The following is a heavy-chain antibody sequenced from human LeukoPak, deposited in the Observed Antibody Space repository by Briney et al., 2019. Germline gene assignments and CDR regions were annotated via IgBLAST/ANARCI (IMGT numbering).Heavy chain of an antibody. D-gene: IGHD4-17*01. CDR1: GGSFSGYY. Sequence: SETLSLTCALYGGSFSGYYWSWIRQPPGKGLEWIGEINHSGSTNYNPSLKSRVTISVDTSKNQFSLKLSSVTAADTAVYYCATTPTVTTHFFDYWGQGTLVTVSS. V-gene: IGHV4-34*01. J-gene: IGHJ4*02. CDR2: INHSGST. CDR3: ATTPTVTTHFFDY.